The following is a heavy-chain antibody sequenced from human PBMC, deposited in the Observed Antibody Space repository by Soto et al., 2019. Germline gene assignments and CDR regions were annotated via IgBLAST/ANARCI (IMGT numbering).Heavy chain of an antibody. J-gene: IGHJ4*02. V-gene: IGHV4-34*01. CDR1: GGSFSGYS. D-gene: IGHD2-8*02. CDR2: INHSGST. Sequence: SETMSLTCAVYGGSFSGYSWTWIRQPPGTGLEWIGEINHSGSTNYNPSLKSRVTISVDTSKNQFSLKLTSVTAADTAVYYCARDKITGLFDYWGQGTLVTVSS. CDR3: ARDKITGLFDY.